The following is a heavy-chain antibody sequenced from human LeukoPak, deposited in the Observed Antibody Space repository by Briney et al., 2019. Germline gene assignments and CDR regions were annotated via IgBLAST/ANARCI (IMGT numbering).Heavy chain of an antibody. CDR1: GFTFSDYY. Sequence: GGSLGLSCAASGFTFSDYYMSWIRQAPGKGLEWVSYISSSGSTIYYADSVKGRFTISRDNAKNSLYLQMNSLRAEDTAVYYCARDLSSWTFSGFDIWGQGTMVTVSS. CDR3: ARDLSSWTFSGFDI. CDR2: ISSSGSTI. J-gene: IGHJ3*02. D-gene: IGHD6-13*01. V-gene: IGHV3-11*04.